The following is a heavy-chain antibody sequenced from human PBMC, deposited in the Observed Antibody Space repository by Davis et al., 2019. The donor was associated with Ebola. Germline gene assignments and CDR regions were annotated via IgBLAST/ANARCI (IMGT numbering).Heavy chain of an antibody. CDR2: INHSGST. J-gene: IGHJ6*02. Sequence: SETLSLTCAVSGGSFSAYYWSWIRQPPGKGLEWIGEINHSGSTNYNPSLKSRVTISVDTSKNQFSLKLSSVTAADTAVYYCASLGGIAAAGTLYYYYGMDVWGQGTTVTVSS. V-gene: IGHV4-34*01. D-gene: IGHD6-13*01. CDR3: ASLGGIAAAGTLYYYYGMDV. CDR1: GGSFSAYY.